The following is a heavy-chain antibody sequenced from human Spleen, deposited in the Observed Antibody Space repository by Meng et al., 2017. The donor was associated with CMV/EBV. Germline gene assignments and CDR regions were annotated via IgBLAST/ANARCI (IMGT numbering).Heavy chain of an antibody. CDR1: GYTFSDYY. V-gene: IGHV1-2*02. Sequence: VSCKASGYTFSDYYIYWVRQAPGQGLECVGWINPNNGDTYYAQKFQGRVTMTRDTSISTAYMDLNRLTSDDTAVYFCARGEIGTSGNWGQGTLVTVSS. CDR3: ARGEIGTSGN. D-gene: IGHD1-7*01. J-gene: IGHJ4*02. CDR2: INPNNGDT.